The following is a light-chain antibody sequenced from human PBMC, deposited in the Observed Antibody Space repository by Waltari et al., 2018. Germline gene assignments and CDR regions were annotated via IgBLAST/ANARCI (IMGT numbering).Light chain of an antibody. CDR1: QNLLYTSNNKNS. CDR3: QQYYRIPWT. CDR2: WAS. J-gene: IGKJ1*01. Sequence: DIVMTQSPDALAVSLGERATLNCKSSQNLLYTSNNKNSLAWYQQKPGQPPKLLIYWASTRQSGVPDRFGGSGSGTDFTLTISSLQAEDVALYYCQQYYRIPWTFGQGTKVEIK. V-gene: IGKV4-1*01.